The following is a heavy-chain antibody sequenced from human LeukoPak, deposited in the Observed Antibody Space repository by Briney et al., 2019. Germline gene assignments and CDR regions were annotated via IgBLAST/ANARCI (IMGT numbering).Heavy chain of an antibody. CDR2: INPSGGST. CDR1: GYTFTSYY. D-gene: IGHD1-7*01. CDR3: AREFLELRAFDI. J-gene: IGHJ3*02. Sequence: ASVKVSCKASGYTFTSYYTHWVRQAPGQGLEWMGIINPSGGSTSYAQKFQGRVTMTRDMSTSTVYMELSSLRSEDTAVYYCAREFLELRAFDIWGQGTMVTVSS. V-gene: IGHV1-46*01.